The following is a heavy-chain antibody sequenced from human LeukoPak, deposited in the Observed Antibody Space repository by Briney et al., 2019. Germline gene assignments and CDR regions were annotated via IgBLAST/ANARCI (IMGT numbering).Heavy chain of an antibody. CDR3: ARVNRNEDHPHIDY. CDR1: GGSISSSYSY. J-gene: IGHJ4*02. V-gene: IGHV4-39*07. Sequence: SETLSLTCTVSGGSISSSYSYWGWIRQPPGKGLEWIGSMYYSGSTYYNPSLKSRVTISVNTSKNQFSLKLRYVTAADTAVYYCARVNRNEDHPHIDYWGQGTLVTVSS. D-gene: IGHD1-14*01. CDR2: MYYSGST.